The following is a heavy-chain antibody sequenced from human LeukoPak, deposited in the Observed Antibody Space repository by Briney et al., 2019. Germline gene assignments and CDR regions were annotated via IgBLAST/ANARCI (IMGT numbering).Heavy chain of an antibody. CDR2: INPNSGGT. CDR1: GYTFTGYY. CDR3: ARGTDFWRGLLGGDY. Sequence: EASVKVSCKASGYTFTGYYMHWVRQAPGQGLEWMGWINPNSGGTNYAQKFQGRVTMTRDTSISTAYMELSRLRSDDTALYYCARGTDFWRGLLGGDYWGQGTLVTVSS. D-gene: IGHD3-3*01. V-gene: IGHV1-2*02. J-gene: IGHJ4*02.